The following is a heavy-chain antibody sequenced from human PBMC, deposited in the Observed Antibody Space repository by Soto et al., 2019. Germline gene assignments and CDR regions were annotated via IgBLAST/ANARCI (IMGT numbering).Heavy chain of an antibody. D-gene: IGHD2-21*02. CDR2: IHPSGVST. CDR1: GFMFSYYG. CDR3: AQDPXTVSTDC. V-gene: IGHV3-23*01. J-gene: IGHJ4*02. Sequence: GGSLRRSFAASGFMFSYYGMSWVRQAPGKVLQLVATIHPSGVSTHYAESVQGRFTISRENSKETLYLHMRGLRAEDTEVYFCAQDPXTVSTDCWGQGNLVTVSS.